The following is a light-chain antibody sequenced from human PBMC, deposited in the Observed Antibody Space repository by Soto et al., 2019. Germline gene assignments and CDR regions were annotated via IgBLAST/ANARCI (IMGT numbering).Light chain of an antibody. CDR1: SGYSNYK. CDR3: WADHGGGSNIVSL. Sequence: QSVLTQPPSASASLGASVTLTCTLSSGYSNYKVDWYQQRPGKGHRFVMRVGTGGIVGSKGDGIPDRFSVLGSGLNRYLTIKNMQEEDERDEHCWADHGGGSNIVSLFGGGTKLTVL. V-gene: IGLV9-49*01. CDR2: VGTGGIVG. J-gene: IGLJ2*01.